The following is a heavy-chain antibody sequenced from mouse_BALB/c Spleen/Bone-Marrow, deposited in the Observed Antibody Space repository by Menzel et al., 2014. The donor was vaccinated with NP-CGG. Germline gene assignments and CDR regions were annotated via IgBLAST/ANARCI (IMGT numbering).Heavy chain of an antibody. Sequence: QVQLQQSGPELVKPGASVRISCKASGYASSISWMNWVKQRPGQGLEWIGRNYPGDGDTNYNGKLKGKDTLTADKSSSTAYMQLSSLTCLDSAVYFCARTGPFGYWGQGTLVTVSA. CDR1: GYASSISW. CDR2: NYPGDGDT. J-gene: IGHJ3*01. V-gene: IGHV1-82*01. D-gene: IGHD4-1*01. CDR3: ARTGPFGY.